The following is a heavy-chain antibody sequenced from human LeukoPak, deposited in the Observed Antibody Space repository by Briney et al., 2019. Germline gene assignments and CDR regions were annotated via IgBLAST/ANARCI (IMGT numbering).Heavy chain of an antibody. CDR2: IKQDGSEK. D-gene: IGHD3-22*01. CDR3: ARDQSSGSIRGAFDI. V-gene: IGHV3-7*01. Sequence: GGSLRLSCAASGFTFSSYWMSWVRQAPGKGLEWVANIKQDGSEKHYVDSAKGRFTISRDNAKNSLYLQMNSLRAEDTAVYYCARDQSSGSIRGAFDIWGQGTMVTVSS. J-gene: IGHJ3*02. CDR1: GFTFSSYW.